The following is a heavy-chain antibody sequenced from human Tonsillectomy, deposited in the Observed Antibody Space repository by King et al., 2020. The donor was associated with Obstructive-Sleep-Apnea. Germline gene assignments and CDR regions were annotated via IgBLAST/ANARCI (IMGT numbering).Heavy chain of an antibody. CDR2: INPNTSDT. Sequence: VQLVESGAEVKKAGASVKVSCKASGYTFIDYYMHWVRQAPGQGPEWMGWINPNTSDTNYAQKFQGRVTMTRDTSISTAYMELRRLRSDDTAVYYCARPSPDYVSGSYYRDWYFDLWGRGTLVTVSS. CDR1: GYTFIDYY. CDR3: ARPSPDYVSGSYYRDWYFDL. J-gene: IGHJ2*01. V-gene: IGHV1-2*02. D-gene: IGHD3-10*01.